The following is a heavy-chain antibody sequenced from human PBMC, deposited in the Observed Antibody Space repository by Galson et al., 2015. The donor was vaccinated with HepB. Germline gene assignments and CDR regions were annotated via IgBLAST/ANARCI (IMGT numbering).Heavy chain of an antibody. D-gene: IGHD7-27*01. V-gene: IGHV3-21*01. CDR3: ARDPPLGTPFDF. CDR1: GFIFSHFD. Sequence: SLRLSCAASGFIFSHFDMNWVRQAPGKGLEWVSSIDSTSTYIFYADSMKGRFTISRDNAKNSLYLQMSDLEVEDTAVYYCARDPPLGTPFDFWGQGTLVTVSS. J-gene: IGHJ4*02. CDR2: IDSTSTYI.